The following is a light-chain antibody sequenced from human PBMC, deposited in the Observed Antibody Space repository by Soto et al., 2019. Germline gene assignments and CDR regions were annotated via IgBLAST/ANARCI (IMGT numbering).Light chain of an antibody. CDR3: AAWDDSLNAL. V-gene: IGLV1-44*01. J-gene: IGLJ1*01. CDR2: IND. CDR1: SSNIGDNP. Sequence: QSVLTQPPSASGTPGQTVTISCSGSSSNIGDNPVNWYQQLPGAAPKLLIYINDQRPSWVPDRFSGSKSGTSASLAISGLQPEDEADYYCAAWDDSLNALFGTGTKVTVL.